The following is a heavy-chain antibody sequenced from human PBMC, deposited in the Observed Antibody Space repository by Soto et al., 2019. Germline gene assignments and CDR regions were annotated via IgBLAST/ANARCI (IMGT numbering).Heavy chain of an antibody. V-gene: IGHV5-51*01. J-gene: IGHJ5*02. CDR1: GYSFSSYY. CDR2: IYPGDSDT. Sequence: EVQLVQSGAEVKKPGESLKISCKGSGYSFSSYYIGWVRQMPGKGLEWMGIIYPGDSDTRYSPSFQGQVTMSADKSISDASLQWSSLKASDTAIYYCARQGSYDYGHSYHWFDPWGQGTLVTVSS. CDR3: ARQGSYDYGHSYHWFDP. D-gene: IGHD3-16*01.